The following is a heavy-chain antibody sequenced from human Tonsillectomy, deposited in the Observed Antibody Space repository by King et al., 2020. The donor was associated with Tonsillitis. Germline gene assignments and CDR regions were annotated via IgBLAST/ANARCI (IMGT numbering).Heavy chain of an antibody. CDR1: GYTFTSYG. Sequence: QLVQSGAEVKKPGASVKVSCKASGYTFTSYGISWVRQAPGQGLEWMGWISAYNGNTNYAQKLQGRVTMTTDTSTSTAYMELRSLRSDDTAVYYCARDPDGYSSSWYTSFDYWGQGTLVTVSS. CDR3: ARDPDGYSSSWYTSFDY. CDR2: ISAYNGNT. D-gene: IGHD6-13*01. J-gene: IGHJ4*02. V-gene: IGHV1-18*01.